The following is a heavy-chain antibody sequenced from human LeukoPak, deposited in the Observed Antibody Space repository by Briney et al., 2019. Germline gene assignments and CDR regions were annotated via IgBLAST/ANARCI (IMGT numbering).Heavy chain of an antibody. CDR3: ASPAQYYYDSSGYYPFDY. D-gene: IGHD3-22*01. J-gene: IGHJ4*02. V-gene: IGHV4-39*01. Sequence: SETLSLTCTVSGGSISSSSYYWGWIRQPPGKGLEWIGSIYYSGSTHYNPSLKSRVTISVDTSKNQFSLKLSSVTAADTAVYYCASPAQYYYDSSGYYPFDYWGQGTLVTVSS. CDR1: GGSISSSSYY. CDR2: IYYSGST.